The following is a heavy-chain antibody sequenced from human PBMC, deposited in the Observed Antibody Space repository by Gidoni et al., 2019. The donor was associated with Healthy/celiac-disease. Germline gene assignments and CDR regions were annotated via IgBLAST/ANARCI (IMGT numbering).Heavy chain of an antibody. Sequence: EVQLVESGGGLVKPGGSLRLSCAASGFTFSSHSMNWVRPAPGKGLGWVSSISSSSSYIYYADSVKGRFTISRDNAKNSLYLQMNSLRAEDTAVYYCARVGAVDWWYFDYWGQGTLVTVSS. J-gene: IGHJ4*02. V-gene: IGHV3-21*01. CDR2: ISSSSSYI. CDR3: ARVGAVDWWYFDY. D-gene: IGHD2-8*02. CDR1: GFTFSSHS.